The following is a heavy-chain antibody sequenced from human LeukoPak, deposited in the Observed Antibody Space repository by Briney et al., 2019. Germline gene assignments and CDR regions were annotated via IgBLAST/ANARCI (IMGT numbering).Heavy chain of an antibody. CDR2: MNPKSGNT. D-gene: IGHD3-22*01. CDR3: ARGMSRYDSSGYYPSGDY. Sequence: GASVKVSCKASGYTFTSYDINWVRQAPGQGLEWMGWMNPKSGNTGYAQKFQGRVTITRNTSLSTAYMELSSLRSEDTAVYYCARGMSRYDSSGYYPSGDYWGQGTLVTVSS. V-gene: IGHV1-8*03. CDR1: GYTFTSYD. J-gene: IGHJ4*02.